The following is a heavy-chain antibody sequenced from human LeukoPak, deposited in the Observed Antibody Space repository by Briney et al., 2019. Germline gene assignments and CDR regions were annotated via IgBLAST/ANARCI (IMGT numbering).Heavy chain of an antibody. V-gene: IGHV4-59*01. Sequence: SETLSLTCTVSGASISGYYWSWIRQPPGKGLEWIGYIYSSGSTNYNPSLKSRVTISVDTSKKQFSLKLSYVIAADTAVYYCARNLYGSGWVFVYWGQGTLVTVSS. CDR2: IYSSGST. J-gene: IGHJ4*02. CDR3: ARNLYGSGWVFVY. D-gene: IGHD6-19*01. CDR1: GASISGYY.